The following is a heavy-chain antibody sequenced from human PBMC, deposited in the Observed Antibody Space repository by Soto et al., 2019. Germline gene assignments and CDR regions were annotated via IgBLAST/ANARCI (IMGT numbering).Heavy chain of an antibody. CDR2: IVVGSGNT. J-gene: IGHJ3*02. CDR1: GFTFTSSA. Sequence: GASVKVSCKASGFTFTSSAMQWVRQARGQRLEWIGWIVVGSGNTNYAQKFQERVTITRDMSTSTAYMELSSLRSEDTAVYYCAALRYGGLVAFDIWGQGTMVTVSS. CDR3: AALRYGGLVAFDI. D-gene: IGHD4-17*01. V-gene: IGHV1-58*02.